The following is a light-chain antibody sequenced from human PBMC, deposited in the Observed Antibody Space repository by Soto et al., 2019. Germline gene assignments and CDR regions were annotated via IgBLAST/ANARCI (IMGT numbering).Light chain of an antibody. Sequence: ETVMTQSPVTLSVSTGERATLSCRASQSISNKLAWYQQKPGQAPRLLIYDASTRATGIPARFSGSGSGTEFTLTINSLQSEDFAVYYCQQYNDWPPAWTFGQGTKVDNK. V-gene: IGKV3-15*01. CDR3: QQYNDWPPAWT. CDR1: QSISNK. J-gene: IGKJ1*01. CDR2: DAS.